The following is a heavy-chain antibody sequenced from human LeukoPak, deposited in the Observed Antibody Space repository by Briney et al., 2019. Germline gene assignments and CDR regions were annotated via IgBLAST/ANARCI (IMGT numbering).Heavy chain of an antibody. CDR2: ISTSGTTT. D-gene: IGHD3-22*01. CDR3: ARVKNGFDGNGYPYYYYYTDV. V-gene: IGHV3-48*04. Sequence: GGSLRLSCAASGFTSSRYSMNWVRQAPGKGLEWVSYISTSGTTTYYGDSVKGRFTISRDNAKNSLYLQMNNLRAEDTAVYYCARVKNGFDGNGYPYYYYYTDVWGRGTTVTVFS. CDR1: GFTSSRYS. J-gene: IGHJ6*03.